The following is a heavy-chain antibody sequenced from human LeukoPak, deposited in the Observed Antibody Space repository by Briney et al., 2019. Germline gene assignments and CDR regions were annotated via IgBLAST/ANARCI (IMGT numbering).Heavy chain of an antibody. Sequence: PGGSLRLSCAASGFTGSNNYMSWVRQAPGRGLEWVSAISGSSGLTYYADSVKGRFTISRDNSKNTLFLQMNSLRAEDTAVYYCARRGESASYGDYRFDYWGQGTLVTVSS. CDR3: ARRGESASYGDYRFDY. J-gene: IGHJ4*02. CDR1: GFTGSNNY. CDR2: ISGSSGLT. D-gene: IGHD4-17*01. V-gene: IGHV3-23*01.